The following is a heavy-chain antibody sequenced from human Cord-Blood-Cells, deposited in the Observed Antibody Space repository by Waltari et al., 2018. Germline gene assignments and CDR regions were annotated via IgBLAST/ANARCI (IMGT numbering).Heavy chain of an antibody. Sequence: EVQLVESGGGLVTPERSLRLSCAAAGFSVSSHSLTWVRQAPGKGLEWVSSIGSSSSYIYYADSVKGRFTISRDNAKNSLYLQMNSLRAEDTAVYYCAREETYGSGGSCYLDYWGQGTLVTVSS. J-gene: IGHJ4*02. CDR1: GFSVSSHS. D-gene: IGHD2-15*01. CDR3: AREETYGSGGSCYLDY. CDR2: IGSSSSYI. V-gene: IGHV3-21*01.